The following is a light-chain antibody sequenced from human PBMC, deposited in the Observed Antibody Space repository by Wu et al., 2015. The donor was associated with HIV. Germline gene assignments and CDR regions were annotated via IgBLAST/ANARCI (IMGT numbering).Light chain of an antibody. CDR3: LQDYTYPRIT. V-gene: IGKV1-6*01. CDR1: QAIRYD. CDR2: GAS. J-gene: IGKJ5*01. Sequence: AIQMSQSPSSLSASVGDRVTITCRASQAIRYDLGWYQQKPGKAPKLLIYGASILQSGVPSRFSGSGSDTDFTLTISSLQPEDFATYYCLQDYTYPRITFGQGHDWKLN.